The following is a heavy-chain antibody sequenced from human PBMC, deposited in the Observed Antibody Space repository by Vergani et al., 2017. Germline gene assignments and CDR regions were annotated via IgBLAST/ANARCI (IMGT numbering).Heavy chain of an antibody. Sequence: QVQLVQSGAEVKKPGSSVKVSCKASGGTFGSYTISWVRQAPGQGLEWMGRIIPILGIANYAQKFQGRVTITADKSTSTAYMELSSLRSEDTAVYYCASLKATTSQNFDYWGQGTLVTVSS. V-gene: IGHV1-69*02. CDR2: IIPILGIA. CDR1: GGTFGSYT. D-gene: IGHD5-12*01. CDR3: ASLKATTSQNFDY. J-gene: IGHJ4*02.